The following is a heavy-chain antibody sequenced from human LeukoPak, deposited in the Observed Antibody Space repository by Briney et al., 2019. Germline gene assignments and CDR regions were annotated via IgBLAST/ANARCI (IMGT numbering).Heavy chain of an antibody. CDR3: ARAGWFGELYGPLDF. V-gene: IGHV4-39*07. CDR2: IYYSGST. J-gene: IGHJ4*02. D-gene: IGHD3-10*01. Sequence: SETLSLTCTVSGGSISSSIYYWGWIRQSPGKGLEWIGSIYYSGSTYYNPSLKSRVTLSVDTSKNQYSLKVTSVIAADTAVYYCARAGWFGELYGPLDFWGQGTLVTVSS. CDR1: GGSISSSIYY.